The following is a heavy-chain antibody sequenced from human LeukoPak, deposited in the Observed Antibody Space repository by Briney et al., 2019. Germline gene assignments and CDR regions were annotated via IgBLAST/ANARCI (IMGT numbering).Heavy chain of an antibody. CDR1: GFTFDDYA. Sequence: GGSLSLSCAASGFTFDDYAMHWVRQAPGKGLEWVSGISWNSGSIGYADSVKGRFTISRDNAKNSLYLQMNSLRAEDTALYYCAKRDRGLDYWGQGTLVTVSS. CDR3: AKRDRGLDY. J-gene: IGHJ4*02. CDR2: ISWNSGSI. D-gene: IGHD1-14*01. V-gene: IGHV3-9*01.